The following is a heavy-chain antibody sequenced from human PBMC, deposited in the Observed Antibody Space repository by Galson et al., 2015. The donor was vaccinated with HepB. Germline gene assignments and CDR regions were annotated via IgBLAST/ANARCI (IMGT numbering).Heavy chain of an antibody. CDR3: TRPLGGSSFDDAFDI. V-gene: IGHV3-74*01. CDR1: GFTFNNYW. J-gene: IGHJ3*02. D-gene: IGHD1-26*01. CDR2: INYDGSST. Sequence: SLRLSCAASGFTFNNYWMHWVRQAPGKGLVWVSRINYDGSSTTYADSVKGRFTISRDNAKSTLYLQTNSLRAEDTAVYYCTRPLGGSSFDDAFDIWGQGTMVTVSS.